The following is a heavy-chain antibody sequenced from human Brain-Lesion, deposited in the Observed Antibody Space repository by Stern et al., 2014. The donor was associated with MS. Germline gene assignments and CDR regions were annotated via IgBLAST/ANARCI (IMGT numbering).Heavy chain of an antibody. CDR3: ARDYGDLEFDL. CDR2: IYASGNT. D-gene: IGHD4-17*01. V-gene: IGHV4-61*02. J-gene: IGHJ4*02. CDR1: GGPISSHSYY. Sequence: VQLVESGPGLVKPSQTLSLTCTVSGGPISSHSYYWSWIRQPAGKGLEWIGRIYASGNTNYNPSLKSRVSLSVATSQNQLSLRLSSVTASDTAVYYCARDYGDLEFDLWGQGTLVTVSS.